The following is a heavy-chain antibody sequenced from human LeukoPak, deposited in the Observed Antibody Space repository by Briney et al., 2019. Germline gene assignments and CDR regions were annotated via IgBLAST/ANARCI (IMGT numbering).Heavy chain of an antibody. CDR1: GFTFTSYS. J-gene: IGHJ4*02. Sequence: GGSLRLSCAASGFTFTSYSMNWIRQAPGKGLEWVSYISSSGSTIYYADSVKGRFTISRDNAKDSLYLQMNSLRAEDTAVYYCARSGTTSQPPPYYYFDYWGQGTLVTVSS. CDR2: ISSSGSTI. D-gene: IGHD2/OR15-2a*01. V-gene: IGHV3-11*01. CDR3: ARSGTTSQPPPYYYFDY.